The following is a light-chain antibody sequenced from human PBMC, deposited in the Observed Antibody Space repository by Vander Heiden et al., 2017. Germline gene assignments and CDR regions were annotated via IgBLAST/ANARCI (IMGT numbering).Light chain of an antibody. J-gene: IGKJ4*01. V-gene: IGKV4-1*01. CDR3: QQDDSAPIT. CDR1: QSVLSSSNNKNY. Sequence: DIVMTQSPDSLAVSLGERATINCKSSQSVLSSSNNKNYLAWFQQKPGQPPNLLIYWTSTRESGVRDRFSGSGSGTDFTLTISSLQAEDVAVYYCQQDDSAPITFGGGTKMEIK. CDR2: WTS.